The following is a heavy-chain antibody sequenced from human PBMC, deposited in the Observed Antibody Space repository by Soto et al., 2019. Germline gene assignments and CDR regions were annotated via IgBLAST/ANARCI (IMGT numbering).Heavy chain of an antibody. V-gene: IGHV3-30*04. CDR3: ATSPHTVALDDY. J-gene: IGHJ4*02. Sequence: GGSLRLSCAASGFNFRSNAMHWVRQAPGKGLEWVAAISYHGREEYFADSVKGRFTISRGDSKSTVYLQMNSLRPEDTALYYCATSPHTVALDDYWGQGTL. D-gene: IGHD4-17*01. CDR1: GFNFRSNA. CDR2: ISYHGREE.